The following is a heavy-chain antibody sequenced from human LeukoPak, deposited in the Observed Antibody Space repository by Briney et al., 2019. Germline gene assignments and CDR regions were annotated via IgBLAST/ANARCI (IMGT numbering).Heavy chain of an antibody. Sequence: ASVKVSCKASGYTFTSYAMHWVRQAPGQRLEWRVWINAGNGNTKYSQKFQGRVTITRDTSAITAYMGLSSLRSEDTAVYYCARDPTQRESAFDIWGEGTMVTVSS. V-gene: IGHV1-3*01. J-gene: IGHJ3*02. CDR3: ARDPTQRESAFDI. D-gene: IGHD6-25*01. CDR1: GYTFTSYA. CDR2: INAGNGNT.